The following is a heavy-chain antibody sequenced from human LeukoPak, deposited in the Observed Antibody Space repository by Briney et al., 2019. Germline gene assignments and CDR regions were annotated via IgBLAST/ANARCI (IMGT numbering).Heavy chain of an antibody. V-gene: IGHV3-53*01. CDR2: IYSGGST. CDR1: GFTVSSNY. CDR3: AILLGYCSSGSCLNV. Sequence: GGSLRLSCAASGFTVSSNYMSWVRQAPGKGLEWVSVIYSGGSTYYADSVKGRFTISRDNSKNTLYLQMNSLRAEDTAVYHCAILLGYCSSGSCLNVWGQGTTVTVSS. J-gene: IGHJ6*02. D-gene: IGHD2-15*01.